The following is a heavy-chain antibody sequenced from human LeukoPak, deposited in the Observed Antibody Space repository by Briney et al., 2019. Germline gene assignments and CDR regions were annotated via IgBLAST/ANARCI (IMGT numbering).Heavy chain of an antibody. V-gene: IGHV3-23*01. CDR2: IRASGGTA. D-gene: IGHD3-10*01. Sequence: GGSLRLSCSASGFTFSSYAMSWVRQAPGKGLEWVSAIRASGGTAYYADSVKGRFTTSGDNSKNTLYLQMNSLRAEDTAVYYCAKVWAHDGSGNPYWHFDLWGRGTLVTVSS. CDR3: AKVWAHDGSGNPYWHFDL. CDR1: GFTFSSYA. J-gene: IGHJ2*01.